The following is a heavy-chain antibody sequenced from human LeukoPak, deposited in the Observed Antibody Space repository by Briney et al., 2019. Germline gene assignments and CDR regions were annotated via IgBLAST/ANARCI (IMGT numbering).Heavy chain of an antibody. V-gene: IGHV1-69*06. CDR1: GGTFSSYA. J-gene: IGHJ6*03. D-gene: IGHD3-10*01. Sequence: SVKVSCKASGGTFSSYAISWVRQAPGQGLEWMGGIILIFGTANYAQKFQGRVTITADKSTSTAYMELSSLRSEDTAVYYCARDSTLLWFGELSPFYYMDVWGKGTTVTVSS. CDR3: ARDSTLLWFGELSPFYYMDV. CDR2: IILIFGTA.